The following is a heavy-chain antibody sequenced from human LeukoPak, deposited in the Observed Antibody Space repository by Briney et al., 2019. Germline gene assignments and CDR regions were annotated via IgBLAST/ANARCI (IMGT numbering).Heavy chain of an antibody. Sequence: GGSLRLSGAASGFTFSSYSMNWVRQAPGKGLEWVSSISSSSSYIYYADSVKGRFTISRDNAKNSLYLQMNSLRAEDTAVYYCATEVYYYDSSGYWHHDAFDIWGQGTMVTVSS. V-gene: IGHV3-21*01. CDR1: GFTFSSYS. J-gene: IGHJ3*02. D-gene: IGHD3-22*01. CDR3: ATEVYYYDSSGYWHHDAFDI. CDR2: ISSSSSYI.